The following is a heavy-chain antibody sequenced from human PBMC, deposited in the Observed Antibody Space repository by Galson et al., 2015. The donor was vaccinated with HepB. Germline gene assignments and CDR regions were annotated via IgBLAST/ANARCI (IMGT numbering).Heavy chain of an antibody. J-gene: IGHJ4*02. CDR2: ISGSGGST. Sequence: SLRLSCAASGFTFSSYAMSWVRQAPGKGLEWVSGISGSGGSTYYADSVKGRFTIFRDISKNTLYLHMNSLRAEDTAVYYCAKDRGANPKGDDYWGQGTLVTVSS. CDR3: AKDRGANPKGDDY. CDR1: GFTFSSYA. D-gene: IGHD3-10*01. V-gene: IGHV3-23*01.